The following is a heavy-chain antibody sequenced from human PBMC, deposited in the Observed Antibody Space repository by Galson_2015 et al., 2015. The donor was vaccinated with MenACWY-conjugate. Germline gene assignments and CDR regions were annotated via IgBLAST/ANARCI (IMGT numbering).Heavy chain of an antibody. J-gene: IGHJ4*02. D-gene: IGHD2/OR15-2a*01. CDR3: ARIIDYRYYFDY. CDR2: INHSGST. Sequence: TLSLTCAVYGGSFSGYYWSWIRQPPGKGLEWIGEINHSGSTNYNPSLKSRVTISVDTSKNQFSLKLSSVTAADTAVYYCARIIDYRYYFDYWGQGTLVTVSS. CDR1: GGSFSGYY. V-gene: IGHV4-34*01.